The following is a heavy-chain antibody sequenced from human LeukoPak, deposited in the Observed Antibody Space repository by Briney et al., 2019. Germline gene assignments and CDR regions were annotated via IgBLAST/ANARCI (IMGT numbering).Heavy chain of an antibody. J-gene: IGHJ4*02. CDR1: GGSFSGYY. D-gene: IGHD2-2*01. CDR2: INHSGST. Sequence: KPPETLSLTCAVYGGSFSGYYWSWIRQPPGKGLEWIGEINHSGSTNYNPSLKSRVTISVDTSKNQFSLKLSSVTAADTAVYYCARSVPAAKVDYWGQGTLVTVSS. CDR3: ARSVPAAKVDY. V-gene: IGHV4-34*01.